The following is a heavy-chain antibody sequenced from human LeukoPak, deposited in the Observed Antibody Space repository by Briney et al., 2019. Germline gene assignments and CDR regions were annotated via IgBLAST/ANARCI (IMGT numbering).Heavy chain of an antibody. V-gene: IGHV1-18*01. CDR2: ISTYNGNT. Sequence: ASVKVSCKASGYTFKTFGITWVRQAPGQGLEWMGWISTYNGNTNYEQKFQGRVTVTADTSANTAYMEMRSLRSDDTAVCYCATGFLRWLRILEHWGQGTLVTVSS. CDR1: GYTFKTFG. D-gene: IGHD3-3*01. CDR3: ATGFLRWLRILEH. J-gene: IGHJ1*01.